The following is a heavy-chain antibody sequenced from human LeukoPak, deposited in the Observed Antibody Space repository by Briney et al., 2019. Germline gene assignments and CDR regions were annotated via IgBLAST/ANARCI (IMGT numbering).Heavy chain of an antibody. CDR3: ARDPRPDCSGGSCYPQDGY. CDR1: GFTFSSYS. CDR2: ISSSSSYI. D-gene: IGHD2-15*01. J-gene: IGHJ4*02. V-gene: IGHV3-21*04. Sequence: KAGGSLRLSCAASGFTFSSYSMNWVRQAPGKGLEWVSSISSSSSYIYYADSVKGRFTISRDNAKNSLYLQMNSLRAEDTAVYYCARDPRPDCSGGSCYPQDGYWGQGTLVTVSS.